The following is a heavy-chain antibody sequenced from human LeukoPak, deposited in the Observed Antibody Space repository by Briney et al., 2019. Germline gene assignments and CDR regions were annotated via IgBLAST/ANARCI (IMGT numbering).Heavy chain of an antibody. J-gene: IGHJ4*02. CDR3: ARATRAYYYDSSGYWPYFDY. D-gene: IGHD3-22*01. Sequence: GASVTVSCQASGYTFTSYYMHWVRQAPGQGLEWMGIINPSGGSTSYAQKFQGRVTMTRDMSTSTVYMELSSLRSEGTAVYYCARATRAYYYDSSGYWPYFDYWGQGTLVTVSS. CDR1: GYTFTSYY. V-gene: IGHV1-46*01. CDR2: INPSGGST.